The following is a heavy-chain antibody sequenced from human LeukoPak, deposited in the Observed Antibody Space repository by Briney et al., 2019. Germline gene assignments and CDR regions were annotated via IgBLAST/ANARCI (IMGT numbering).Heavy chain of an antibody. CDR3: ARQSYGSGTDNYYMDV. Sequence: SETLSLTCVVSGGSISSSCYYGGWGRQPPGKGQEWVGSIHYPGSTYSNPSLKSRVTLSEDTSKNQFSLKLSSVTAADTAVYYCARQSYGSGTDNYYMDVWGKGTTVTVSS. CDR2: IHYPGST. D-gene: IGHD3-10*01. V-gene: IGHV4-39*01. J-gene: IGHJ6*03. CDR1: GGSISSSCYY.